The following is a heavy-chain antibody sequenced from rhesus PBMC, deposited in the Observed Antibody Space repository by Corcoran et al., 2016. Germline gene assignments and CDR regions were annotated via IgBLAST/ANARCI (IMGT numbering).Heavy chain of an antibody. J-gene: IGHJ4*01. CDR2: TYGSSTST. D-gene: IGHD6-25*01. CDR1: GGSISDSYR. Sequence: QVQLQESGPGVVKPSETLSLTCAVSGGSISDSYRWSWIRQPPGKGLEWIGETYGSSTSTNYNPSLNSRVTISKDTSKNQFSLKLSSVTAADTAVYYCARSIAAADFDYWGQGVLVTVSS. V-gene: IGHV4S10*01. CDR3: ARSIAAADFDY.